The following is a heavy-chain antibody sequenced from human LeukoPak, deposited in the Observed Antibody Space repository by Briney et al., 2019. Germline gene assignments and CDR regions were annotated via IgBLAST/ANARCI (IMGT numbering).Heavy chain of an antibody. J-gene: IGHJ6*03. CDR1: GFTFSSYS. CDR3: ARVLRDSGSYFYYYYYYMDV. V-gene: IGHV3-21*01. Sequence: PGGSLRLSCAASGFTFSSYSMNWVRQAPGKGLEWVSSISSSSSYIYHADSVKGRLTISRDNAKNTLYLQMNSLRAEDTAVYYCARVLRDSGSYFYYYYYYMDVWGKGTTVTVSS. CDR2: ISSSSSYI. D-gene: IGHD1-26*01.